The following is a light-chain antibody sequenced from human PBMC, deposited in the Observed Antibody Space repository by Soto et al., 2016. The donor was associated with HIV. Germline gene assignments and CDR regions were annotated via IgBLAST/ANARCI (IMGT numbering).Light chain of an antibody. CDR3: QQYSQFST. V-gene: IGKV1-5*03. J-gene: IGKJ1*01. CDR2: KVS. CDR1: QTISRW. Sequence: IQMTQSPSTPSASVGDRVTITCRASQTISRWVAWYQQKVGQAPKLLIYKVSILESGVPPRFSGNGSGTEFTLIIRSLQPVDSASYYCQQYSQFSTFGQGT.